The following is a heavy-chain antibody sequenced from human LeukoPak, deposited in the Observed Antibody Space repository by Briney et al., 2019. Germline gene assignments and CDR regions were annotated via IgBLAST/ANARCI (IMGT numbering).Heavy chain of an antibody. J-gene: IGHJ6*02. D-gene: IGHD6-6*01. Sequence: GGSLRLSCAASGFSFSDYALHWVRQAPGKGLEWVAVISYGGTKEYYADSVKGRFTISKDNSNNTLYLQMNSLRHEDTAVYYCASNKPITAFFGMDVWGQGTTVIVSS. CDR2: ISYGGTKE. V-gene: IGHV3-30*04. CDR1: GFSFSDYA. CDR3: ASNKPITAFFGMDV.